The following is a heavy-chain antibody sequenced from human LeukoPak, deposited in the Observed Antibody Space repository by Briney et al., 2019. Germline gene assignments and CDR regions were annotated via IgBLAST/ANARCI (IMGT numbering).Heavy chain of an antibody. CDR2: ISSSSSYT. J-gene: IGHJ4*02. V-gene: IGHV3-11*03. Sequence: PGGSLRLSCAASGFTFSDYYMSWIRQAPGKGLEWVSYISSSSSYTNYADSVKGRFTISRDNAKNSLYLQMNSLRAEDTAVYYCASSFIPYYYGSGSYYYGRFDYWGQGTLVTVSS. CDR1: GFTFSDYY. CDR3: ASSFIPYYYGSGSYYYGRFDY. D-gene: IGHD3-10*01.